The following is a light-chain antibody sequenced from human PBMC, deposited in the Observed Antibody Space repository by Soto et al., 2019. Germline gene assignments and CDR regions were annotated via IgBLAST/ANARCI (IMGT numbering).Light chain of an antibody. CDR1: SGSVSTSYY. CDR2: NTT. J-gene: IGLJ2*01. Sequence: QAVVTQEPSFSVSPGGTVILTCGLTSGSVSTSYYHSWYQQSPGLAPRTLIYNTTTRSSGVPDRFSGSKSANTASLTISGLQADDEADYYCGSKAGSNKHVVFGGGTKLTVL. CDR3: GSKAGSNKHVV. V-gene: IGLV8-61*01.